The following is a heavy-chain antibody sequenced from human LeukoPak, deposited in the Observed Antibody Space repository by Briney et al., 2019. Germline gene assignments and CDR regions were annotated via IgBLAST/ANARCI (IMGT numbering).Heavy chain of an antibody. CDR2: IYYSGST. D-gene: IGHD2-2*01. V-gene: IGHV4-39*07. CDR1: GGSISSSSYY. CDR3: ARVQNIVVVPAAILRTNWFDP. J-gene: IGHJ5*02. Sequence: PSETLSLTCTVSGGSISSSSYYWGWIRQPPGKGLEWIGSIYYSGSTYYNPSLKSRVTISVDTSKNRFSLKLSSVTAADTAVYYCARVQNIVVVPAAILRTNWFDPWGQGTLVTVSS.